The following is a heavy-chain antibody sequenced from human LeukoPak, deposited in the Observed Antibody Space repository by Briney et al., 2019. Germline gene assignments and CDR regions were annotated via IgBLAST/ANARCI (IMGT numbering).Heavy chain of an antibody. CDR3: ARVGGAYYGSGSYYSDY. CDR1: GFTLSDYS. CDR2: ISSSGNTI. J-gene: IGHJ4*02. V-gene: IGHV3-48*04. Sequence: GGSLRLSCAASGFTLSDYSINWVRQAPGKGLEWVSYISSSGNTIYYADSVKGRFTISRDNAKNSLYLQMNSLRAEDTAVYYCARVGGAYYGSGSYYSDYWGQGTLVTVSS. D-gene: IGHD3-10*01.